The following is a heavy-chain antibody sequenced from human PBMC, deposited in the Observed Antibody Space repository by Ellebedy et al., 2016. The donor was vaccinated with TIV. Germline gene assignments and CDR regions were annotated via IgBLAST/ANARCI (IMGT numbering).Heavy chain of an antibody. CDR3: ARGGTTAHNYDY. D-gene: IGHD4-17*01. V-gene: IGHV3-21*01. J-gene: IGHJ4*02. Sequence: GGSLRLXCAASGFTFSSYSMNWVRQAPGKGLEWVSSISSSSSYIYYADSVKGRFTISRDNAKNSLYLQMNSLRAEDTAVYYCARGGTTAHNYDYWGQGTLVTVSS. CDR1: GFTFSSYS. CDR2: ISSSSSYI.